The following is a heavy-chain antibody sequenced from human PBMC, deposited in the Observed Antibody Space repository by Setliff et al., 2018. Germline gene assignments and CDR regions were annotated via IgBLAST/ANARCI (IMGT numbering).Heavy chain of an antibody. D-gene: IGHD6-6*01. V-gene: IGHV1-18*01. CDR1: GYTFSSYG. CDR2: ISAYNGIT. J-gene: IGHJ4*02. Sequence: GASVKVSCKASGYTFSSYGISWVRQAPGQGLEWMGWISAYNGITNYAQKFQGRVTMTTDTSTSTGYMELRSLRPDDTAVYYCATRRAARSPLTGWGQGTLVTVSS. CDR3: ATRRAARSPLTG.